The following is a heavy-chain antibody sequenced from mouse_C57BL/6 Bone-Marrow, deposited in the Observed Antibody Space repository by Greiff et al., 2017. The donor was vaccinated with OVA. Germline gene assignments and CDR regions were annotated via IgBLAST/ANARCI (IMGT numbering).Heavy chain of an antibody. V-gene: IGHV2-2*01. CDR3: ARTEDGYFFY. J-gene: IGHJ3*01. CDR2: IWSGGST. CDR1: GFSLTSYG. Sequence: QVQLQQSGPGLVQPSQSLSITCTVSGFSLTSYGVHWVRQSPGKGLEWLGVIWSGGSTDYNAAFISRLSISKDNSKSQVFFKMNSLQADDTAIYYCARTEDGYFFYWGQGTLVTVSA. D-gene: IGHD2-3*01.